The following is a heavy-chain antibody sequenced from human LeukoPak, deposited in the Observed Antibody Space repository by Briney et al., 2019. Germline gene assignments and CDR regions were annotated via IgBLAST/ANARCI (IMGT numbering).Heavy chain of an antibody. D-gene: IGHD1-26*01. CDR2: IKSDGSST. CDR3: ARDRGSTEFDY. J-gene: IGHJ4*02. CDR1: GFTFSSYG. V-gene: IGHV3-74*01. Sequence: GGTLRLSCAASGFTFSSYGMSWVRQAPGKGLVWVSRIKSDGSSTSYADSVKGRFTISRDNAKNTLYLQMNSLRAEDTAVYYCARDRGSTEFDYWGQGTLVTVSS.